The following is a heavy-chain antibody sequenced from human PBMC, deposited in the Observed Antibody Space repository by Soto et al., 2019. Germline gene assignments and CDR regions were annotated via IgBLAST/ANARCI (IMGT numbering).Heavy chain of an antibody. J-gene: IGHJ6*02. Sequence: QVQLQESGPGLVKPSQTLSLTCTVSGGSVSSTNYYWSWIRQHAGKGLEWIGNIYYSGTTYYNPSLKSRVVISVDTSKKQFSLKLSTVTDEDTAVYFCARDRGYRGSGPLGGMDVWGQGTTVTVSS. CDR1: GGSVSSTNYY. D-gene: IGHD3-10*01. V-gene: IGHV4-30-4*01. CDR3: ARDRGYRGSGPLGGMDV. CDR2: IYYSGTT.